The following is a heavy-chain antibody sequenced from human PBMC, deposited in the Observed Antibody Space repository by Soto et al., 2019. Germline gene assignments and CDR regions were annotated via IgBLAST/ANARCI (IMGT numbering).Heavy chain of an antibody. CDR1: GFTVCYYG. CDR3: AKGDRRIVVVSFYYYGMDV. CDR2: ISYDGSNK. J-gene: IGHJ6*02. D-gene: IGHD3-22*01. Sequence: PCGSLRLSCASSGFTVCYYGMHLVRQAPGQGLEWVAVISYDGSNKYYAASVKGRFTLSRDNSKNTLYLQMNSLRAEDTAVYYCAKGDRRIVVVSFYYYGMDVWGQGTTVTVSS. V-gene: IGHV3-30*18.